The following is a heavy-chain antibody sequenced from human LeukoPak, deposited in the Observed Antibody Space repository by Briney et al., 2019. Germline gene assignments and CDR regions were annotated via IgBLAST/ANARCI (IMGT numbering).Heavy chain of an antibody. CDR3: ARDGGMSVATINGPDY. Sequence: GRSLRLSCAASGFTFSSCAMPRVRQAPGKGLEWVAVISYDGSNKYYADSVKGRFTISRDNSKNTLYLQMNSLRAEDTAVYYCARDGGMSVATINGPDYWGQGTLVTVSS. J-gene: IGHJ4*02. V-gene: IGHV3-30-3*01. CDR1: GFTFSSCA. D-gene: IGHD5-24*01. CDR2: ISYDGSNK.